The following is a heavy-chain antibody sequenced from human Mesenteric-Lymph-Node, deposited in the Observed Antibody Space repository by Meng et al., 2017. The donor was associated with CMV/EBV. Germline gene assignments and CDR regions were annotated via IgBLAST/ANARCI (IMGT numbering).Heavy chain of an antibody. CDR1: GYTFTSYD. CDR3: ARAGYSGNQQSWFDP. J-gene: IGHJ5*02. D-gene: IGHD1-26*01. V-gene: IGHV1-2*02. CDR2: INPNSGDT. Sequence: ASVKVSCKASGYTFTSYDINWVRQAPGQGLEWMGWINPNSGDTNCAQKFQGRVTMTRDTSISTAYMELNRLSSDDTAVYYCARAGYSGNQQSWFDPWGQGTLVTVSS.